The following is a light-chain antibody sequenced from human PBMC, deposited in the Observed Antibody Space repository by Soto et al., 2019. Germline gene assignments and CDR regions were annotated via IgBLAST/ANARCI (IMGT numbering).Light chain of an antibody. J-gene: IGKJ1*01. Sequence: AVRMTQSPSSLSASTGDRVTITCRASHGISSYLAWYQQKPGKAPKLLIYAASTLQSGVPSRFSGSGSGTDFTLTISCLQSEDFATYYCQQYYSYPPWTFGQGTKVDIK. CDR1: HGISSY. CDR3: QQYYSYPPWT. V-gene: IGKV1-8*01. CDR2: AAS.